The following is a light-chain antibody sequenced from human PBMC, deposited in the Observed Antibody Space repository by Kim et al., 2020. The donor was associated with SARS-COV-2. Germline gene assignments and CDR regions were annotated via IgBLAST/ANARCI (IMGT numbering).Light chain of an antibody. CDR3: QHRKT. V-gene: IGKV1-5*01. Sequence: SALSAAVGDRVTSTCRASQTLSGRLAWYQQKPGKAHKLLIFDASTLESGVPSRFRGSGSGTDFILTISSLQPDDSATYYCQHRKTFGQGTKVDIK. CDR1: QTLSGR. CDR2: DAS. J-gene: IGKJ1*01.